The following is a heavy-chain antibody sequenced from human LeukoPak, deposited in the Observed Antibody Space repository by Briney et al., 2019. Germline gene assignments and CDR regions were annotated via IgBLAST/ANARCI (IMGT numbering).Heavy chain of an antibody. CDR1: GFNFRSFG. V-gene: IGHV3-33*01. CDR2: IWYDGSNI. J-gene: IGHJ4*02. CDR3: ARDDGGGYSSFNY. D-gene: IGHD5-18*01. Sequence: GGSLRLSCAASGFNFRSFGMHWVRQAPGKGLEWVAGIWYDGSNIYYADSLKGRFTVSRDNSKNTLYLQMNSLRADDTAVYYCARDDGGGYSSFNYWGQGVLVTVSS.